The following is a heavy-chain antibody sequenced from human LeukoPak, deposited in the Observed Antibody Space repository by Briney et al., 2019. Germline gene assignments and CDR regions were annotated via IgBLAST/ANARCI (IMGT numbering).Heavy chain of an antibody. CDR1: GFPFSSYT. J-gene: IGHJ4*02. D-gene: IGHD6-13*01. Sequence: GGSLRLSCAASGFPFSSYTMNWVRQPPGRGLEWVSAISGSGGSTYYADSVKGRFTISRDNSKNTLYLQMNSLRAEDTAVYYCAKSDRGGSSWYFLFDYWGQGTLVTVSS. CDR2: ISGSGGST. V-gene: IGHV3-23*01. CDR3: AKSDRGGSSWYFLFDY.